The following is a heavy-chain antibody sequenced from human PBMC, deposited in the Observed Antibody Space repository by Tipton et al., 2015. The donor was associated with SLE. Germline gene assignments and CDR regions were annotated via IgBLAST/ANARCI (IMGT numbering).Heavy chain of an antibody. D-gene: IGHD3-10*01. CDR2: INHSGST. CDR1: GGSFSGYY. V-gene: IGHV4-34*01. CDR3: ARALEQFGGAFDI. J-gene: IGHJ3*02. Sequence: TLSLTCAVYGGSFSGYYWSWIRQPPGKGLEWIGEINHSGSTNYNPSLKSRATISVDTSKNQFSLKLSSVTAADTAVYYCARALEQFGGAFDIWGQGTKVTVSS.